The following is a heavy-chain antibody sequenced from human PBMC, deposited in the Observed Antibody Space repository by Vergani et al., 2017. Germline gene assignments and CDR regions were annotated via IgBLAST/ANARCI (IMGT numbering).Heavy chain of an antibody. J-gene: IGHJ6*02. CDR3: ARETGYSSSWATYYYYGMDV. CDR1: VFTFSDYY. V-gene: IGHV3-11*01. D-gene: IGHD6-13*01. CDR2: ISSSGSTI. Sequence: QVQLVESGGGLVKPGGSLRLSCAASVFTFSDYYMSWIRQAPGKGLEWVSYISSSGSTIYYADSVKGRFTISRDNAKNSLYLQMNSLRAEDTAVYYCARETGYSSSWATYYYYGMDVWGQGTTVTVSS.